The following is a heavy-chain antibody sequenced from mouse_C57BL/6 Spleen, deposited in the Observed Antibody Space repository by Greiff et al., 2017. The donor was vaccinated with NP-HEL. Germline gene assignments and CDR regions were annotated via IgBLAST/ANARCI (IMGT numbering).Heavy chain of an antibody. D-gene: IGHD2-2*01. Sequence: VQLQQSGPGLVAPSQSLSITCTVSGFSLTSYGVDWVRQSPGKGLEWLGVIWGVGSTNYNSALKSRLSISKDNSKSQVFLKMNSLQTDVTAMYCCARVVTTIAMGYWGQGASVTVSS. CDR2: IWGVGST. J-gene: IGHJ4*01. CDR1: GFSLTSYG. CDR3: ARVVTTIAMGY. V-gene: IGHV2-6*01.